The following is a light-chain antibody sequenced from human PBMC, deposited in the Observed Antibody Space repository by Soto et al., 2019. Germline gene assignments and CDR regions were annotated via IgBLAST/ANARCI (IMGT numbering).Light chain of an antibody. V-gene: IGKV1-9*01. J-gene: IGKJ1*01. CDR3: QQLNSYPRT. Sequence: DIQLTQSPSFLYASVGDKVTITFRASQGISSYLAWYQQKPGKAPKLLIYAASILQSGVTSRFSGSGSGTESTLDISSLQPDDFATYYCQQLNSYPRTFGQGTKVAIK. CDR2: AAS. CDR1: QGISSY.